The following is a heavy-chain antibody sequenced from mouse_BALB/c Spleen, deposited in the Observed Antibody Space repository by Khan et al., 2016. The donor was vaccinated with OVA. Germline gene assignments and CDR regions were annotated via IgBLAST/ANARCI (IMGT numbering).Heavy chain of an antibody. J-gene: IGHJ1*01. V-gene: IGHV9-1*02. CDR2: INTYTGEP. CDR3: ARGASYWYFDV. CDR1: GYTFTNYG. Sequence: QIQLVQSGPELKKPGETVKISCKASGYTFTNYGMNWVKQAPGKGLKWMGWINTYTGEPTYTGDFKGRFAFSLETSASTAYVQINNRTNEDMATYFCARGASYWYFDVWGAGTTVTVSS.